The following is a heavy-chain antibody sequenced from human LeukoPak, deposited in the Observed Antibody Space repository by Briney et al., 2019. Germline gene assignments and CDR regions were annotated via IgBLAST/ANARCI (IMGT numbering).Heavy chain of an antibody. V-gene: IGHV3-21*01. D-gene: IGHD3-10*01. CDR3: ARVGARRILWFGEDYYYYGMDV. Sequence: GGSLRLSCAASGFTLSSYSMNWVRQAPGKGLEWVSSISRSSSYIYYADSVKGRFTISRDNAKNSLYLRMNSLRAEDTAVYYCARVGARRILWFGEDYYYYGMDVWGQGTTVTVSS. CDR1: GFTLSSYS. J-gene: IGHJ6*02. CDR2: ISRSSSYI.